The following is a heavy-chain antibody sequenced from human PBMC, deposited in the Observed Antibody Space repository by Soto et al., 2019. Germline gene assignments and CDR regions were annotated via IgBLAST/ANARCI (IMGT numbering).Heavy chain of an antibody. V-gene: IGHV1-18*04. Sequence: QVQLVQSGAEVKKPGASVKVSCKASGYTFTSYGISWVRQAPGQGLEWMGWISAYNGNTNYAQKLQGRVTMITDTSTSTAYMELRSLRSDDTAVYYCARAPPVTVVAYYYYGMDVWGQGTTVTVSS. D-gene: IGHD2-15*01. CDR3: ARAPPVTVVAYYYYGMDV. CDR2: ISAYNGNT. CDR1: GYTFTSYG. J-gene: IGHJ6*02.